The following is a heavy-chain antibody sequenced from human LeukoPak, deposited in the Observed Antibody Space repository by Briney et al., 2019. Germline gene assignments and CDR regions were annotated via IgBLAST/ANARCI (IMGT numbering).Heavy chain of an antibody. CDR3: ARGLLKFGGVIGGPQALEYFQH. CDR1: GYTFTSYG. J-gene: IGHJ1*01. V-gene: IGHV1-18*01. CDR2: ISAYNGKT. Sequence: ASVKVSCKASGYTFTSYGISWVRQAPGQGLEWMGWISAYNGKTNYAQKLQGRVTMTTDTSTSTAYMELRSLRSDDTAVYYCARGLLKFGGVIGGPQALEYFQHWGQGTLVNVSS. D-gene: IGHD3-16*02.